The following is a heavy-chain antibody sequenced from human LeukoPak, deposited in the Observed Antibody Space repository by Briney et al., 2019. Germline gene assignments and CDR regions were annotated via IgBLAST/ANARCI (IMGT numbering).Heavy chain of an antibody. CDR3: ARDRYCSSTSCFTDY. D-gene: IGHD2-2*01. CDR1: GFTFSDFW. V-gene: IGHV3-7*01. Sequence: SGGSLRLSCAAAGFTFSDFWMSWVRQAPGKGLEWVAIIKQDGSEKYYVDSVKGRFTISRDNAKNSLYLQMNSLRAEDTAVYYCARDRYCSSTSCFTDYWGQGTLVTVSS. J-gene: IGHJ4*02. CDR2: IKQDGSEK.